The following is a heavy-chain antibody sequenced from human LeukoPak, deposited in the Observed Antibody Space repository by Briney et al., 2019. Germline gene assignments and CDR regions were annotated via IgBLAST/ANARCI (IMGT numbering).Heavy chain of an antibody. V-gene: IGHV1-24*01. CDR1: GYTLTELS. D-gene: IGHD4-17*01. Sequence: GASVKVSCKVSGYTLTELSIHWVGQAPGKGLEWMGGFDPEDGEIIYAQNFQGRVTMTEGTSTDTAYMELSSLRYEDTAVYYCALYYGDSAKGYYFDYWGQGTLVTVSS. J-gene: IGHJ4*02. CDR3: ALYYGDSAKGYYFDY. CDR2: FDPEDGEI.